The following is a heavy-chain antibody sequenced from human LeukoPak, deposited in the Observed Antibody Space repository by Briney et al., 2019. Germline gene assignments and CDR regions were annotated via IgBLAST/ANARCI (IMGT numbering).Heavy chain of an antibody. J-gene: IGHJ4*02. Sequence: GGSLRLSCAASGFTFSSYAMHWVRQAPGKGLEWVAVISYDGSNKYYADSVKGRFTISRDNSKNTLYLQMNSLRAEDTAVYYCAKPHYSGSGSHSREDYWGQGTLVTVSS. CDR1: GFTFSSYA. D-gene: IGHD3-10*01. V-gene: IGHV3-30*04. CDR2: ISYDGSNK. CDR3: AKPHYSGSGSHSREDY.